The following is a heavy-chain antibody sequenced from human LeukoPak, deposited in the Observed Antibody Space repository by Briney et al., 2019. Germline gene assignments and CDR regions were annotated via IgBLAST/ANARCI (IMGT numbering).Heavy chain of an antibody. CDR2: ISYSGST. V-gene: IGHV4-59*01. J-gene: IGHJ4*02. D-gene: IGHD3-10*01. CDR3: ARGIFYYGSGSYYNAYFDY. Sequence: SETLSLTCSVSADSISSYFWNWIRQPAGKGLEWIGYISYSGSTNYNPSLKSRVTISVDTSKNHFSLKLNSVTAADTPVYYCARGIFYYGSGSYYNAYFDYWGQGTLVTVSS. CDR1: ADSISSYF.